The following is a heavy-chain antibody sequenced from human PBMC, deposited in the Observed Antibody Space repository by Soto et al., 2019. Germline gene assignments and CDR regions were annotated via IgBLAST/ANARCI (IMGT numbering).Heavy chain of an antibody. D-gene: IGHD7-27*01. V-gene: IGHV4-4*09. CDR3: ARGPSGDKVHY. J-gene: IGHJ4*02. Sequence: SETLTLTCTVSGGSISSYYWSWIRQPPGKGLEWIGHIFDSGTTYTNPSLRSQVAISLDTSKNHFSLTLSSVTAADTAVYYCARGPSGDKVHYWGQGALVTVSS. CDR2: IFDSGTT. CDR1: GGSISSYY.